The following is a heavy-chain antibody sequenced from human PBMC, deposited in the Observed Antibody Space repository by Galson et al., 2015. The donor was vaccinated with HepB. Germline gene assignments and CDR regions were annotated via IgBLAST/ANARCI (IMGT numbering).Heavy chain of an antibody. CDR2: IRAYNGNT. Sequence: SVKVSCKASGYTFTSYGISWVRQAPGQGLEWMGWIRAYNGNTNYAQRLQGRVTMTTDTSTSTAYMELRSLRSDDTAVYYCAREGGGLRWTYYGMDVWGQGTTVTVSS. D-gene: IGHD4-23*01. CDR1: GYTFTSYG. CDR3: AREGGGLRWTYYGMDV. J-gene: IGHJ6*02. V-gene: IGHV1-18*01.